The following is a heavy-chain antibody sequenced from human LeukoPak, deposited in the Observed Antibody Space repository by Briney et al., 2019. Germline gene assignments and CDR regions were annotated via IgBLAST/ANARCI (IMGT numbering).Heavy chain of an antibody. CDR3: ATGPIFVVVTHYFDH. D-gene: IGHD3-3*01. Sequence: GRSLRLSCAASGFTFSSYGMHWVRQAPGKGLEWVAVIWYDGSNKYYADSVKGRFTISRDNSKNTLYLQMNSLRVEDTARYYCATGPIFVVVTHYFDHWGQGALVTVSS. V-gene: IGHV3-33*01. J-gene: IGHJ4*02. CDR1: GFTFSSYG. CDR2: IWYDGSNK.